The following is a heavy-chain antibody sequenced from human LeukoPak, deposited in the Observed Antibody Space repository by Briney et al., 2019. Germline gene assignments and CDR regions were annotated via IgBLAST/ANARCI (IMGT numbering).Heavy chain of an antibody. CDR3: ARSVAAAGPAFDY. V-gene: IGHV5-51*01. CDR2: IYPGDSDT. CDR1: GYTFASYY. Sequence: GESLQISCKGSGYTFASYYIGWVRQMPGKGLEWMGIIYPGDSDTTYSPSFQGQVTISADKSISTAYLQWGSLKASDTAMYYCARSVAAAGPAFDYWGQGTLVTVSS. J-gene: IGHJ4*02. D-gene: IGHD6-13*01.